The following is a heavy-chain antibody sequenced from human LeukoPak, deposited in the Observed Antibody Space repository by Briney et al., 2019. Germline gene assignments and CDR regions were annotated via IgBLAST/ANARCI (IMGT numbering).Heavy chain of an antibody. D-gene: IGHD6-25*01. J-gene: IGHJ5*01. CDR2: IYGGGST. CDR3: ARGYSSGWYDF. Sequence: PGGSLRLSCAASGFTVSTSYMNWVRQAPGKGLEWVSVIYGGGSTYYADSVRGRFTISRDNYKNTMYLQMNSMRAEDKAVYFCARGYSSGWYDFWGKGTLVTVSS. CDR1: GFTVSTSY. V-gene: IGHV3-53*01.